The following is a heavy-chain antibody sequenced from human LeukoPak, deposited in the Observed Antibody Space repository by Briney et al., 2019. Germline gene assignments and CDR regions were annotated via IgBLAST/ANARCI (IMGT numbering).Heavy chain of an antibody. CDR1: GYSFMNYW. V-gene: IGHV5-51*01. CDR2: IYPGDSDP. D-gene: IGHD1-26*01. Sequence: GESLKISCKGSGYSFMNYWIGWVRQMPGKGLEWMAIIYPGDSDPTHSPSFQGQVTISTDNSISTAYLQWSSLKASDTAMYYCARHPIVGATQSWFDPWGQGTLVTVSS. CDR3: ARHPIVGATQSWFDP. J-gene: IGHJ5*02.